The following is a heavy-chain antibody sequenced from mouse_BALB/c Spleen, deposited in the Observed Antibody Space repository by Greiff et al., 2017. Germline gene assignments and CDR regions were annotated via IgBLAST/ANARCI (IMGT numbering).Heavy chain of an antibody. CDR2: INPSNGGT. V-gene: IGHV1S81*02. CDR3: TAYYRYGWYFDV. D-gene: IGHD2-14*01. Sequence: QVQLQQSGAELVKPGASVKLSCKASGYTFTSYYMYWVKQRPGQGLEWIGEINPSNGGTNFNEKFKSKATLTVDKSSSTAYMQLSSLTSEDSAVYYCTAYYRYGWYFDVWGAGTTVTVSS. J-gene: IGHJ1*01. CDR1: GYTFTSYY.